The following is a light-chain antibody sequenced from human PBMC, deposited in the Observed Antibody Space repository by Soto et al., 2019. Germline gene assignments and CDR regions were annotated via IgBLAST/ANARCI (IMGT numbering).Light chain of an antibody. Sequence: DIQMTQSPSTLSASVGDRVTITCRASQSINNRLAWYQQKPGKAPKLLIYDASSLQSGVPSRFSGSGSGTEFTLTISSLQPDDFATFYCQQFNSYPWTFGQGTKVEIK. CDR2: DAS. CDR3: QQFNSYPWT. J-gene: IGKJ1*01. CDR1: QSINNR. V-gene: IGKV1-5*01.